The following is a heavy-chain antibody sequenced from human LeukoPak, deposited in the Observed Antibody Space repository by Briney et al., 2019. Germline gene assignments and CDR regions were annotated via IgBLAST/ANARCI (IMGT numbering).Heavy chain of an antibody. CDR2: ISYDGSNK. CDR1: GFTFSSYA. V-gene: IGHV3-30-3*01. D-gene: IGHD3-22*01. CDR3: ARDGVLYYYDSSGYRAQFDY. J-gene: IGHJ4*02. Sequence: PGGSLRLSCAASGFTFSSYAMHWVRQAPGKGLEWVAVISYDGSNKYYADSVKGRFTISRDNPKNTLYLQMNSLRAEDTAVYYCARDGVLYYYDSSGYRAQFDYWGQGTLVTVSS.